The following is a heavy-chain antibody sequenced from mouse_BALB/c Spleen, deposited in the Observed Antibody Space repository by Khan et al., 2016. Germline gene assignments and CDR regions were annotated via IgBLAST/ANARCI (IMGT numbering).Heavy chain of an antibody. Sequence: QIQLVQSGPELKKPGETVKISCKASGYAFTDYSIHWVKQAPGKGLKWMGWINNETGEPTYADDFKGRFAFSLETSARTAYLQINKLKNEDTATFFCSRYGNYLFYYTVDYWGQGTSVTVSS. V-gene: IGHV9-2-1*01. CDR1: GYAFTDYS. J-gene: IGHJ4*01. CDR3: SRYGNYLFYYTVDY. D-gene: IGHD2-1*01. CDR2: INNETGEP.